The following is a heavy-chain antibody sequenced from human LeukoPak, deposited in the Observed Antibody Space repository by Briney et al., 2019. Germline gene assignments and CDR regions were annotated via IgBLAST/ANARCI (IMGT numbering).Heavy chain of an antibody. CDR3: ARQGSGYYDSTYGMDV. V-gene: IGHV4-59*08. J-gene: IGHJ6*02. CDR2: IYYSGST. D-gene: IGHD3-22*01. Sequence: SETLSLTCTVSGGSISSYYWSWIRQPPGKGLEWIGYIYYSGSTNYNPSLKSRVTISVDTSKNQFSLKLSSVTAADTAVYYCARQGSGYYDSTYGMDVWGQGTTVTVSS. CDR1: GGSISSYY.